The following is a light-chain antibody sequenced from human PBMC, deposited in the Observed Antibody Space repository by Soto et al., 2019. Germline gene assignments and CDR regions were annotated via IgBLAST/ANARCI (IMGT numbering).Light chain of an antibody. V-gene: IGKV2-30*01. CDR2: KVS. CDR3: MHGSRCARS. Sequence: DVVMTQSPLSLPVTLGQPASISCRSSQSLVYSDGNTYLNWFQQRPGQSPRRLIYKVSNRDSGVPGRFSGSVSGPDFPLNLCRVETEDVAVAHRMHGSRCARSFGQGTKLEIK. J-gene: IGKJ2*03. CDR1: QSLVYSDGNTY.